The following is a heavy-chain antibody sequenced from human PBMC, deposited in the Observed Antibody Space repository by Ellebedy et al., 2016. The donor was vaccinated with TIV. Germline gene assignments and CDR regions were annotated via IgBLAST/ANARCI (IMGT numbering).Heavy chain of an antibody. CDR1: GFIFKNYG. CDR2: TWYDGSNT. D-gene: IGHD1-1*01. Sequence: GESLKISCTASGFIFKNYGMHWVRQAPGKGLEWVAFTWYDGSNTDYRDSVKGRFTISRDHSKNTLSLQMDSLRAEETAIYFCARAGQSATGTGWFPGVWGQGTLVTVSS. V-gene: IGHV3-33*01. J-gene: IGHJ4*02. CDR3: ARAGQSATGTGWFPGV.